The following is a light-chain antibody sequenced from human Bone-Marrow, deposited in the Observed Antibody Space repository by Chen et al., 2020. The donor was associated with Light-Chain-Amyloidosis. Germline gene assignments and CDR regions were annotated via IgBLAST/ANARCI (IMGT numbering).Light chain of an antibody. V-gene: IGLV3-25*03. Sequence: SYELTQPTSVSVSPGQTARITCSGDDLPTKYAYWYQQKPGQAPVLVIHRDTERPSGISERFSGSSSGTTATLTISGVQAEDEADYHCQSADSSGTYEVIFGGGTKLPVL. CDR2: RDT. CDR1: DLPTKY. J-gene: IGLJ2*01. CDR3: QSADSSGTYEVI.